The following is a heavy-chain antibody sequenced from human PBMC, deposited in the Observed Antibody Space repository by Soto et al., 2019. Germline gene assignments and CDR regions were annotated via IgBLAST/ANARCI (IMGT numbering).Heavy chain of an antibody. CDR3: AKDVVATIEGYFDY. V-gene: IGHV3-23*01. Sequence: PGGSLRLSCAASGFTFRNYSMSWVRQAPGKGLDWVSTISGSGGSAYYADSVKGRFTISRDNSKNTLYLQMNSLRAEDTAVYYCAKDVVATIEGYFDYLGQGTLVTVSS. D-gene: IGHD5-12*01. CDR2: ISGSGGSA. CDR1: GFTFRNYS. J-gene: IGHJ4*02.